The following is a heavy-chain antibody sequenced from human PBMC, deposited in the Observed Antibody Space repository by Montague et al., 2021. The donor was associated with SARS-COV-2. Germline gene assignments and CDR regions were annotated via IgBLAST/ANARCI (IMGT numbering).Heavy chain of an antibody. CDR2: ISSSGSTI. D-gene: IGHD3-22*01. J-gene: IGHJ2*01. Sequence: SLRLSCAASGFTFSSYEMNWVRQAPGKGLEWVSYISSSGSTIYYADSVKGRFTISRDNAKNSLYLQMNSLRAEDTAVYYCARDRSYYDSSDFDLWGRGTLATVSS. CDR3: ARDRSYYDSSDFDL. CDR1: GFTFSSYE. V-gene: IGHV3-48*03.